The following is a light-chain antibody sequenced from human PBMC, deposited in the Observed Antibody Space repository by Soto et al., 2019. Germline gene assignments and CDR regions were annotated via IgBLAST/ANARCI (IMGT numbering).Light chain of an antibody. V-gene: IGKV3-11*01. CDR2: DAS. CDR1: QSVSSY. Sequence: EIVLTQSPATLYLSPGERATLSCRASQSVSSYLAWYQQTPGQAPRLLIYDASKRATGIPARFSGSVSGTDFTLTISSLEPEDFAVYYCQQRSNWPPTWTFGQGTKVEIK. J-gene: IGKJ1*01. CDR3: QQRSNWPPTWT.